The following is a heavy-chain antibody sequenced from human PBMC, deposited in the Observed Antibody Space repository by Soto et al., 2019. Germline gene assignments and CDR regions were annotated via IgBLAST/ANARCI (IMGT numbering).Heavy chain of an antibody. D-gene: IGHD2-21*02. Sequence: SETLSLTCSVSGGSISSGDYYWSWIRQPPGKGLEWIGYIYYSGSTYYNPSLKSRVTISVDTSKNQFSLKLSSVTAADTAVYYCARVGGNSNDAFDIWGQGTTVTVSS. CDR1: GGSISSGDYY. CDR2: IYYSGST. V-gene: IGHV4-30-4*01. CDR3: ARVGGNSNDAFDI. J-gene: IGHJ3*02.